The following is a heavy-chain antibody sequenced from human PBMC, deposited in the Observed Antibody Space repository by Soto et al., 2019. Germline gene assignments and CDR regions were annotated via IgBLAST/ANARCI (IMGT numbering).Heavy chain of an antibody. CDR3: AMPERIVGPISV. CDR1: GGSISGSAFY. J-gene: IGHJ3*01. Sequence: QLHLVESGPGLVKPSETLSLTCTVSGGSISGSAFYWGWIRQSPGKGLEWIGCSYDSGTTYYNPSLKSRVIIMVDTSKNQFSLRLSSVTAADTAVYYCAMPERIVGPISVWGQGTTVTVSS. V-gene: IGHV4-39*01. D-gene: IGHD5-12*01. CDR2: SYDSGTT.